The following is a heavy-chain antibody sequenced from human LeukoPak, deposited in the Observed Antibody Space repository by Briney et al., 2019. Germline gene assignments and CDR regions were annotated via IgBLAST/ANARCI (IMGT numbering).Heavy chain of an antibody. CDR2: ITRSSSDI. Sequence: GGSLRLSCAASGFIFSDYSMNWVRQAPGKGLEWVASITRSSSDINYVDSVKGRFTISRDNAKNSLYLQMNSLRAEETAVYYCARDEVYGMDVWGQGTTVTVSS. CDR3: ARDEVYGMDV. CDR1: GFIFSDYS. D-gene: IGHD2-8*01. V-gene: IGHV3-21*01. J-gene: IGHJ6*02.